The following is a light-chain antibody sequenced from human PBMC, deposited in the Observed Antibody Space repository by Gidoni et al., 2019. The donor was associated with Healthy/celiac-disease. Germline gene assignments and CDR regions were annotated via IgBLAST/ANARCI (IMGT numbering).Light chain of an antibody. CDR2: GAS. Sequence: VLTQSPGTLSVSPGERATLSCRASQSVSSSYLAWYQQKPGQAPRLLIYGASSRATGIPDRFSGSGSGTDFTLTISRLEPEDFAVYYCQQYGSSPCSFGQGTKLEIK. J-gene: IGKJ2*04. V-gene: IGKV3-20*01. CDR3: QQYGSSPCS. CDR1: QSVSSSY.